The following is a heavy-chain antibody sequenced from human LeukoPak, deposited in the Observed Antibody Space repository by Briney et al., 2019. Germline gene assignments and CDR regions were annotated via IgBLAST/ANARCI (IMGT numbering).Heavy chain of an antibody. CDR2: ISAYNGNT. D-gene: IGHD1-26*01. CDR1: GYTFTSYG. J-gene: IGHJ3*02. V-gene: IGHV1-18*01. Sequence: ASVKVSCKASGYTFTSYGISWVRQAPGQGLEWMGWISAYNGNTNYAQKLQGRVTMTTDTSTSTAYMELRSLRSDDTAVYYCARDGLPGMWELHDAFDIWGQGTMVTVSS. CDR3: ARDGLPGMWELHDAFDI.